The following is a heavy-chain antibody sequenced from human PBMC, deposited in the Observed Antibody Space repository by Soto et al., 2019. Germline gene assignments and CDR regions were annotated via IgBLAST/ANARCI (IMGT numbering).Heavy chain of an antibody. CDR1: GYTFSSYG. V-gene: IGHV1-18*01. J-gene: IGHJ4*02. CDR3: ARDCSGGSCSTAY. Sequence: QVQLVQSGAEVKKPGASVKVSCKASGYTFSSYGISWVRQGPGQGLEWMGWISVYNGNKMYAQKFQGRVTMTTDTSTSTAYMELRSLRSDDTAVYYCARDCSGGSCSTAYWCQGTLVTVSS. CDR2: ISVYNGNK. D-gene: IGHD2-15*01.